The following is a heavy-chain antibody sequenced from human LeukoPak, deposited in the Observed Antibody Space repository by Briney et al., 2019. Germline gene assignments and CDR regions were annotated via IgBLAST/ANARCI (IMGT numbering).Heavy chain of an antibody. CDR2: VRNKTKSYTT. J-gene: IGHJ4*02. D-gene: IGHD2-8*01. CDR3: ARVEGCTNGVCYYYFDY. Sequence: GGSLRLSCAASGFTFSDHYMDWVRQAPGKGLEWVGRVRNKTKSYTTEYAASVKGRFTISRDDSKNSLYLQMNSLKIEDTAVYYCARVEGCTNGVCYYYFDYWGQGTLVTVSS. CDR1: GFTFSDHY. V-gene: IGHV3-72*01.